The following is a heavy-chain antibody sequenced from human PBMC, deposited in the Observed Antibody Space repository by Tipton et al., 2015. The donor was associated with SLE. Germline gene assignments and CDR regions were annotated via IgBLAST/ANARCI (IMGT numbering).Heavy chain of an antibody. CDR2: INHSGST. V-gene: IGHV4-34*01. CDR1: GGSVSSYY. D-gene: IGHD1-26*01. J-gene: IGHJ6*03. CDR3: ARGVGYYYYMDV. Sequence: LRLSCTVSGGSVSSYYWSWIRQPPGKGLEWIGEINHSGSTNYNPSLESRVTISVDTSKNQFSLKLSSVTAEDTAVYYCARGVGYYYYMDVWGKGTTVTVSS.